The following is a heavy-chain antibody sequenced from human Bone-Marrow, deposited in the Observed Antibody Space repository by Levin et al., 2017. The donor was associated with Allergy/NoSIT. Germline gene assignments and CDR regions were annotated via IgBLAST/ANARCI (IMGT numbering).Heavy chain of an antibody. V-gene: IGHV3-7*01. CDR1: GFTFSSYW. CDR2: IKEDGSEK. D-gene: IGHD5-12*01. Sequence: GESLKISCAASGFTFSSYWMSWVRQAPGKGLEWVANIKEDGSEKYYVDSVKGRFTISRDKAKKSLYLQMNSLRAEDTAVYYCARGGVEGGYSGYDYYDYGMDVWGQGTTVTVSS. CDR3: ARGGVEGGYSGYDYYDYGMDV. J-gene: IGHJ6*02.